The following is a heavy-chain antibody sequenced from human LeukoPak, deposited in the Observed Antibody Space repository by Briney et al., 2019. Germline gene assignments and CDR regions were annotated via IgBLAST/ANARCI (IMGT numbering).Heavy chain of an antibody. V-gene: IGHV3-23*01. CDR2: ISGSGGTT. Sequence: GGSLRVSCAASGFTFSSYGMSWVRQGPGKGLEWVSAISGSGGTTYYADSVKGRFTISRDNSKNTLYLQMNSLRAEDTAVHYCAKSGDFIAVAGRYFDYWGQGILVTVSS. D-gene: IGHD6-19*01. CDR1: GFTFSSYG. J-gene: IGHJ4*02. CDR3: AKSGDFIAVAGRYFDY.